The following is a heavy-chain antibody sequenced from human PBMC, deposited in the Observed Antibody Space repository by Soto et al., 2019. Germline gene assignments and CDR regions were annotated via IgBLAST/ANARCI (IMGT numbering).Heavy chain of an antibody. Sequence: ELVQSGPEAREPGTSVKVSCRASGFSFGDSAVQWVRQGRGQRLEWIGWIVVVNGNTNYAQKFEGRVTLTRDASTSTSHMELTSLSSEDTAVYFCAVTDLPFRPLTEPTEKGMDVWGQGTTVTVSS. V-gene: IGHV1-58*01. J-gene: IGHJ6*02. D-gene: IGHD3-3*02. CDR3: AVTDLPFRPLTEPTEKGMDV. CDR2: IVVVNGNT. CDR1: GFSFGDSA.